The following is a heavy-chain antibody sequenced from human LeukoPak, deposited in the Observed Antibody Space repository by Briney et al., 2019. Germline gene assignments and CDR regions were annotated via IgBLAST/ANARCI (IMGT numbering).Heavy chain of an antibody. Sequence: PGGSLRLSCAASGFTFDDYAMHWVRQAPGKGLEWVALISGYVGDPYYADSVRGRFTISRDNRKNSLFLQINSLRTEDTAFYYCVRDFSVADLTDYWGQGTLVTVSS. V-gene: IGHV3-43*02. D-gene: IGHD6-19*01. CDR1: GFTFDDYA. J-gene: IGHJ4*02. CDR3: VRDFSVADLTDY. CDR2: ISGYVGDP.